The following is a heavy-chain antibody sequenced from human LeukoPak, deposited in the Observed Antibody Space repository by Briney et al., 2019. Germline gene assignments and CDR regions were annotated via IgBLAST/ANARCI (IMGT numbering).Heavy chain of an antibody. CDR3: ARAEKYYYDSSGYYPGDY. J-gene: IGHJ4*02. Sequence: ASVKVSCKASGYTFTSYDINWVRQATGQGLEWMGWMNPNSGNTGYAQKFQGRVTMTRNTSISTAYMELSSLRSEDTAVYYCARAEKYYYDSSGYYPGDYWGQGTLVTVSS. D-gene: IGHD3-22*01. CDR2: MNPNSGNT. V-gene: IGHV1-8*01. CDR1: GYTFTSYD.